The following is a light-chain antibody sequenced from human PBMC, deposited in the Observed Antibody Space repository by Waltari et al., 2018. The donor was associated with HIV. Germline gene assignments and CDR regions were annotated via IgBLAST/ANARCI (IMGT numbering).Light chain of an antibody. CDR3: CSYIGWSTFLYL. Sequence: QSALTQPASVSGSPGQSITISCTGTSSDVGSYNLVSWYQQHPGKAPKLMIYEVSKRPSGVSNRFSGSKSGSTASLTISGLQAEDEADYYCCSYIGWSTFLYLFGTGTKVTVL. J-gene: IGLJ1*01. CDR1: SSDVGSYNL. V-gene: IGLV2-23*02. CDR2: EVS.